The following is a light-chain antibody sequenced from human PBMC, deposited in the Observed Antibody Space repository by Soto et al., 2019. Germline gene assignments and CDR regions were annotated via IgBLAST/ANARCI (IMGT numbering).Light chain of an antibody. CDR3: LQDYSNQIT. CDR2: GAY. V-gene: IGKV1-6*02. Sequence: AIQMTQSPSFLSASVGDRVTITCRSSHYIRDYVGWYQQKPGKAPRLLIFGAYKLQSGVPSRFSGSGSATEFTLTIISLQTEDFATYYCLQDYSNQITFGGGTKVEI. J-gene: IGKJ4*01. CDR1: HYIRDY.